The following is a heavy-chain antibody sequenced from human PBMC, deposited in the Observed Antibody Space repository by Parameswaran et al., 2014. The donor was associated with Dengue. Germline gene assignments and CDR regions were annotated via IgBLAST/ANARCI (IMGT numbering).Heavy chain of an antibody. Sequence: CTVSGGSISSYYWSWIRQPPGKGLEWIGYIYYSGSTNYNPSLKNRVTISVDTSKNQFSLKLSSVTAADTAVYYCVRGSSSSLDYWGQGTLVTVSS. V-gene: IGHV4-59*08. CDR1: GGSISSYY. CDR2: IYYSGST. J-gene: IGHJ4*02. D-gene: IGHD6-6*01. CDR3: VRGSSSSLDY.